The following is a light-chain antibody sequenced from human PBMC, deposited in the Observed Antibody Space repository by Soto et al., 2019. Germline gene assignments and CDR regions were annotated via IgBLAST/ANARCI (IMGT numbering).Light chain of an antibody. CDR3: TSYTSTRTVV. CDR2: DVS. CDR1: SNDVGLYNY. Sequence: QSALTQPASVSGSPGQSITISCSWTSNDVGLYNYVSWYQYHPGTAPKLMIYDVSNRPSGVSDRFSGAKSGNTASLTISGLQADDEADYYCTSYTSTRTVVFGGGTKLTVL. J-gene: IGLJ3*02. V-gene: IGLV2-14*03.